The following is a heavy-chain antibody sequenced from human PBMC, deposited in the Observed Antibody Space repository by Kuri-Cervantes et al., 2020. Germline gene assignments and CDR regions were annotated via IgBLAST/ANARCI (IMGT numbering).Heavy chain of an antibody. J-gene: IGHJ6*03. CDR1: GGSISTYY. V-gene: IGHV4-59*01. CDR3: ATDGYYYYYMDV. Sequence: SETLSLTCTVSGGSISTYYWSWIRQPPGKGLEWIGYIYYSGGTNYNPSLKSRVTISVDTSKNQFSLRLTSVTAADTAVYYRATDGYYYYYMDVWGKGTTVTVSS. CDR2: IYYSGGT.